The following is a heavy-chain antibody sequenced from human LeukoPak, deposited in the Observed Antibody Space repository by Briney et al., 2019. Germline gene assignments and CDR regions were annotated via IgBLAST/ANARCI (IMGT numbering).Heavy chain of an antibody. CDR2: IIPIFGTA. V-gene: IGHV1-69*13. CDR3: ASEEVAAAGQSGLIPLDLVYIFGRWFDP. D-gene: IGHD6-13*01. CDR1: GGTFSSYA. J-gene: IGHJ5*02. Sequence: GASVKVSCKASGGTFSSYAISWVRQAPGQGLEWMGGIIPIFGTANYAQKFQGRVTITADESTSTAYMELSSLRSKDTAVYYCASEEVAAAGQSGLIPLDLVYIFGRWFDPWGQGTLVTVSS.